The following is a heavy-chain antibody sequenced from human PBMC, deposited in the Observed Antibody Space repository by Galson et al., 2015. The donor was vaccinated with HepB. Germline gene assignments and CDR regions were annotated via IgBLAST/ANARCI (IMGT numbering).Heavy chain of an antibody. Sequence: SLRLSCAASGFSFSDFYMSWIRQAPGKGLEWLSYISGSGKRVAYADSVKGRLTISRDNAKQSVDLQLNSLRAEDTAVYYCAREGYDSNYYGMDVWGQGTTVTVSS. CDR2: ISGSGKRV. CDR1: GFSFSDFY. D-gene: IGHD3-22*01. V-gene: IGHV3-11*01. J-gene: IGHJ6*02. CDR3: AREGYDSNYYGMDV.